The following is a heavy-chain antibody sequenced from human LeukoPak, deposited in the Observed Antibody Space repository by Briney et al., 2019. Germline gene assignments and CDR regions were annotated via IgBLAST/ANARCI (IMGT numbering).Heavy chain of an antibody. CDR1: GYSLSELS. V-gene: IGHV1-24*01. CDR3: ATGSYYDILTGYHSAGSDHFYYYYMDV. D-gene: IGHD3-9*01. Sequence: ASVKVSCKVSGYSLSELSMHWVRQAPGKGLEWMGGFDREEGETIYAQKFQGRVTVTEDTSTDTAYMELSSLRSEDTALYYCATGSYYDILTGYHSAGSDHFYYYYMDVWGKGTTVTVSS. CDR2: FDREEGET. J-gene: IGHJ6*03.